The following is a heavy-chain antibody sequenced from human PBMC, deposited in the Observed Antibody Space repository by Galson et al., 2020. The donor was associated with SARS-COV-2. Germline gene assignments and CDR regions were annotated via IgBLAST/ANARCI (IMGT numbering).Heavy chain of an antibody. D-gene: IGHD3-10*01. Sequence: GESLKISCAASGFTFSNAWMSWVRQAPGKGLEWVGRIKSKTDGGTTDYAAPVKGRFTISRDDSKNTLYLQMNSLKTEDTAVYYCTTGFRLWFGELLVDYYYGMDVWGQGTTVTVSS. CDR2: IKSKTDGGTT. CDR1: GFTFSNAW. V-gene: IGHV3-15*01. CDR3: TTGFRLWFGELLVDYYYGMDV. J-gene: IGHJ6*02.